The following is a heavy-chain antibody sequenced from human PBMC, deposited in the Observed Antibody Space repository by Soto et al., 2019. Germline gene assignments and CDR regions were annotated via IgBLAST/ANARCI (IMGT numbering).Heavy chain of an antibody. Sequence: QVQLVQSGAEVKKPGSSVKVSCKASGGTFSSYTISWVRQAPGQGLEWMGRIIPILGIANYAQKFQGRVTITADKSTSTAYMELSSLRSEDTAVYSCAREGGGTGYYFDYWGQGTLVTVSS. D-gene: IGHD3-10*01. V-gene: IGHV1-69*08. CDR2: IIPILGIA. CDR3: AREGGGTGYYFDY. CDR1: GGTFSSYT. J-gene: IGHJ4*02.